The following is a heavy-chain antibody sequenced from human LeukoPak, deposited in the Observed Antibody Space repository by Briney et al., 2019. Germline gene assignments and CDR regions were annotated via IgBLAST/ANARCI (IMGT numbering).Heavy chain of an antibody. D-gene: IGHD3-9*01. CDR2: ISSNGGST. J-gene: IGHJ4*02. CDR1: GFTFSSYA. CDR3: VKDGLRYFDWEGQIFPYYFDY. V-gene: IGHV3-64D*06. Sequence: PGGSLRLSCSASGFTFSSYAMHWVRQAPGKGLEYVSAISSNGGSTYYADSVKGRFTISRDNSKNTLYLQMSSLRAEDTAVYYCVKDGLRYFDWEGQIFPYYFDYWGQGTLVTVSS.